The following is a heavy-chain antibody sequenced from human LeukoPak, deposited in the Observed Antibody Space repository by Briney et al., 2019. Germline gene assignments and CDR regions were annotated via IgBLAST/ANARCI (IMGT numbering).Heavy chain of an antibody. CDR2: IKQDGSEK. J-gene: IGHJ3*02. Sequence: GGSLRLSCAASGFTFSSYWMSWVRQAPGKGLEWVANIKQDGSEKYYVDSVKGRFTISRDNAKNSLYLQMNSLRAEDTAVYYCARVALKWEPSGAFDIWGQGTMVTVSS. D-gene: IGHD1-26*01. CDR3: ARVALKWEPSGAFDI. V-gene: IGHV3-7*01. CDR1: GFTFSSYW.